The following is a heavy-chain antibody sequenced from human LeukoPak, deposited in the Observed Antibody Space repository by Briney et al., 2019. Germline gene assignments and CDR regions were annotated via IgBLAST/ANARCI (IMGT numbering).Heavy chain of an antibody. CDR1: GGSINNYY. CDR2: IYYSGST. V-gene: IGHV4-39*02. J-gene: IGHJ4*02. Sequence: SETLSLTCSVSGGSINNYYWGWIRQPPGRGLEWIGSIYYSGSTYYNPSLKSRVTISVDTSKNHFSLKLSSVTAADTAVFHCAGYYFDSSGYVSQWGQGTLVTVSS. D-gene: IGHD3-22*01. CDR3: AGYYFDSSGYVSQ.